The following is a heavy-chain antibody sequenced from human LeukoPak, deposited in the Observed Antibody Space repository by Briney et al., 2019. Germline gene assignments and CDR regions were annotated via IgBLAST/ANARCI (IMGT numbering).Heavy chain of an antibody. J-gene: IGHJ4*02. D-gene: IGHD2-2*01. CDR3: AREDHCSSTSCSYFFDY. Sequence: SQTLSLTCTVSGGSINSGDYYWSWIRQPPGKGLEWIGYIYYSGSTHYNPSLKSRVTISVDTSKNQFSLKLSSVTAADSAVYYCAREDHCSSTSCSYFFDYWGQGTLVTVSS. CDR2: IYYSGST. CDR1: GGSINSGDYY. V-gene: IGHV4-30-4*01.